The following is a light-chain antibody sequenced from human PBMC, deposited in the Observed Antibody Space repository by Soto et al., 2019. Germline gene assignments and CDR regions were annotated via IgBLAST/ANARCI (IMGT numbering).Light chain of an antibody. J-gene: IGKJ1*01. Sequence: EIVLTQSPGTLSLSPGERATLSCRASQSVSSSYLAWYQQKPGQAPRLLIYGASSRATGIPDRFSGSGPGTDFTLTISRLEPEDFAVYYCQQYDSSPKTFGQVTKADIK. CDR1: QSVSSSY. V-gene: IGKV3-20*01. CDR3: QQYDSSPKT. CDR2: GAS.